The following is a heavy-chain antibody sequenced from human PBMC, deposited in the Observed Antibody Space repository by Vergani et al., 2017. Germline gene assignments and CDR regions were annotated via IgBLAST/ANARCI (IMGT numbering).Heavy chain of an antibody. D-gene: IGHD2-21*01. CDR2: INHSGST. CDR3: ARGAPDDGRHIVGYNGFDP. CDR1: GGSFSGYY. J-gene: IGHJ5*02. Sequence: QVQLQQWGAGLLKPSETLSLTCAVYGGSFSGYYWSWIRQPPGKGLEWFGEINHSGSTNYNPSLTSRVTISVDTSKNQLSLRLSAVTAAETAVYYCARGAPDDGRHIVGYNGFDPWGQGTLVTVSS. V-gene: IGHV4-34*01.